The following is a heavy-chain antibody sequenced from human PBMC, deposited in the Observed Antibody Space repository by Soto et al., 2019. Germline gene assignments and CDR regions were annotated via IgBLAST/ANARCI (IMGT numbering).Heavy chain of an antibody. CDR1: GFTFSSYA. V-gene: IGHV3-23*01. J-gene: IGHJ6*02. D-gene: IGHD4-17*01. Sequence: EVQLLESGGGLVQPGGSLRLSCAASGFTFSSYAMSWVRQAPGKGLEWVSAISGSGGSTYYADSVKGRFTISRNNSKNTLYLQMNSVRAEDTAVYYCAKVYYGSPGTTVTVNGMDVWVQGTTVTVSS. CDR2: ISGSGGST. CDR3: AKVYYGSPGTTVTVNGMDV.